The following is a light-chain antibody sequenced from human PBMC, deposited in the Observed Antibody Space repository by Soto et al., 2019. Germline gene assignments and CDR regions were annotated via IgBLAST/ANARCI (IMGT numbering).Light chain of an antibody. CDR1: SSDVGGYNY. Sequence: QSVLNQPASVSGSPGQSITISCTGTSSDVGGYNYVSWYQQHPGKAPKLMIYDVSKRPSGVSNRFSGSKSGNTASLTISGLQAEDEADYYCSSYISSSTLNVFGTGTKVTV. CDR2: DVS. CDR3: SSYISSSTLNV. J-gene: IGLJ1*01. V-gene: IGLV2-14*01.